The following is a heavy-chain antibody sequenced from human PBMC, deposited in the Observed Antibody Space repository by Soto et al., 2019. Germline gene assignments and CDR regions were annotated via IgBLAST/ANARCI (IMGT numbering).Heavy chain of an antibody. CDR2: IHNSVST. CDR3: ARGSSTWYFDS. CDR1: GDSVSSGNYY. J-gene: IGHJ4*02. V-gene: IGHV4-61*01. D-gene: IGHD6-13*01. Sequence: QVQLQESGPGLVKPSETLSLTCTVSGDSVSSGNYYWSWLRQPPGKGLEWIGYIHNSVSTNYNPSLNTRVTISVDASKNQFSLKLNSVTAAHTAVYYCARGSSTWYFDSWCQGTLVTVSS.